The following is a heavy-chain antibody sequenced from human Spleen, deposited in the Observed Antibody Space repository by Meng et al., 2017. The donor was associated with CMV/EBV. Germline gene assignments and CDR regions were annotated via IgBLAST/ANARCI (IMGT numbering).Heavy chain of an antibody. J-gene: IGHJ4*02. CDR2: IFSSGITI. V-gene: IGHV3-48*03. CDR3: ARDPGGSSWALGGYYFDY. Sequence: GGSLRLSCVASGFTFTTYEMHWVRQAPGKGLEWVSYIFSSGITIYYADSVKGRFTISRDNAKNSLYLQMNNLRAEDTAIYYCARDPGGSSWALGGYYFDYWGQGTLVTVSS. D-gene: IGHD6-13*01. CDR1: GFTFTTYE.